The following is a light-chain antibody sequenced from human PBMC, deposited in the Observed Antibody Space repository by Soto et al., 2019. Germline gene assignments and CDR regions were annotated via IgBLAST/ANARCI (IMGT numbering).Light chain of an antibody. CDR3: HQRSSWPLT. V-gene: IGKV3-11*01. Sequence: EIVLTQSPATLSWSAGERATLSCRASQSISSYLAWYQQKPGQAPRLLIYDASNRAAGIPARFSGSGSGTDFNLTISSLEPEDFAVYYCHQRSSWPLTFGGGTKVDIK. CDR1: QSISSY. J-gene: IGKJ4*01. CDR2: DAS.